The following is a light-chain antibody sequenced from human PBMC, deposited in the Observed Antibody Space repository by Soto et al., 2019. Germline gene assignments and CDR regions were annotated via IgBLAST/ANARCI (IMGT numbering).Light chain of an antibody. CDR1: QSVSSSF. CDR2: GAS. J-gene: IGKJ1*01. CDR3: QQYGSSPRT. V-gene: IGKV3-20*01. Sequence: EIVLTQSPGTLSLSPGERATLSCRASQSVSSSFLAWYQQKPGQAPRLLIYGASSRATGIPDRFSGSGSGTAFTLTISGLEPEDFAVYYCQQYGSSPRTFGQGTKVEIK.